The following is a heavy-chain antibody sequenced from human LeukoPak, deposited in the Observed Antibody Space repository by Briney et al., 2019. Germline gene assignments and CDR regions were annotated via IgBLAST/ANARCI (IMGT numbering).Heavy chain of an antibody. CDR3: ARSTLGFGVVSLHYYGMDV. CDR1: GGSISSSSYY. CDR2: IYYSGST. J-gene: IGHJ6*02. Sequence: PSETLSLTCTVSGGSISSSSYYWGWIRQPPGTGLEWLGSIYYSGSTYYNPSLKSRVTISVDTSKNQFSLKLSSVTAADTAVYYCARSTLGFGVVSLHYYGMDVWGQGTTVTVSS. D-gene: IGHD3-3*01. V-gene: IGHV4-39*01.